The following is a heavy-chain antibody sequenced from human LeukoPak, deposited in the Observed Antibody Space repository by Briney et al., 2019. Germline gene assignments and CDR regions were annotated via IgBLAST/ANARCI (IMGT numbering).Heavy chain of an antibody. CDR2: IKQDGSEK. Sequence: PGGSLRLSCAASGFTFSSYWMSWVRQAPGKGLEWVGNIKQDGSEKYYVDSVKGRFTISRDNAKNSLYLQMNSLRAEDTAVYYCAGGPHHIVVDSWGQGTLVTVSS. V-gene: IGHV3-7*01. CDR3: AGGPHHIVVDS. J-gene: IGHJ4*02. CDR1: GFTFSSYW. D-gene: IGHD2-21*01.